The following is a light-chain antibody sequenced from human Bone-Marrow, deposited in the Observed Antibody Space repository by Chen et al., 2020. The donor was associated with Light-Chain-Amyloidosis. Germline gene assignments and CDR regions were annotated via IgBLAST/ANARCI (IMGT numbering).Light chain of an antibody. CDR3: QQYGSPPIT. J-gene: IGKJ5*01. Sequence: ENVLTQSPGTLSLSPGERATLSCRASQSVITSSLAWYQQKAGQAPRLLIYGASSRATGIPDRFSGSGSGTDFPLTISRLEPEDFAVYYCQQYGSPPITFGQGTRLEIK. CDR2: GAS. CDR1: QSVITSS. V-gene: IGKV3-20*01.